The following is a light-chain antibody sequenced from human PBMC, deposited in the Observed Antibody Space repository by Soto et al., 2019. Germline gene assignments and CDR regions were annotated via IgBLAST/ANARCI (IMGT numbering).Light chain of an antibody. J-gene: IGKJ4*01. CDR2: KAS. Sequence: DIQMTQSPSTLSASVGDRVTITCRASQIISLWLAWYQQKPGKAPKILIYKASTLESGVPSRFSGSGSGTEFNLTISSLQPDDFATYYCQQYSSYPLIFGGGTKVQIK. V-gene: IGKV1-5*03. CDR1: QIISLW. CDR3: QQYSSYPLI.